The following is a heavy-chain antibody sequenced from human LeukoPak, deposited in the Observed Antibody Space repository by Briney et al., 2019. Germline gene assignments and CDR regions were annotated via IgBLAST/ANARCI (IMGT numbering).Heavy chain of an antibody. J-gene: IGHJ3*02. CDR1: GGTFSSYA. CDR3: ANVVGSSGYRHDAFDI. CDR2: IIPILGIA. Sequence: GASVKVSCKASGGTFSSYAISWVRQAPGQGLEWMGRIIPILGIANYAQKFQGRVTITADKSTSTAYMELSSLRSEDTAVYYCANVVGSSGYRHDAFDIWGQGTMVTVSS. V-gene: IGHV1-69*04. D-gene: IGHD3-22*01.